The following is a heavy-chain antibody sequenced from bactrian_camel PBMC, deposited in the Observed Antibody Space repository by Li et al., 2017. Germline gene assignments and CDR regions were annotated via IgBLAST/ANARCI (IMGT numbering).Heavy chain of an antibody. D-gene: IGHD2*01. CDR2: ISSSGDST. V-gene: IGHV3S1*01. CDR3: AKQYYSGDYYYTEPYRY. J-gene: IGHJ4*01. CDR1: GYIYNIGC. Sequence: VQLVESGGGSVQAGGSLRLSCAASGYIYNIGCMGWFRQAPGKGLEWVSGISSSGDSTYYADSVKGRFTISRDNAKNTFYLQLNSLKTEDTAIYYCAKQYYSGDYYYTEPYRYWGQGTQVTVS.